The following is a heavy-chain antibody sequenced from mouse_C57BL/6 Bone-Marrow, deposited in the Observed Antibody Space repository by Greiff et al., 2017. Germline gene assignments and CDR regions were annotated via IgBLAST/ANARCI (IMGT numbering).Heavy chain of an antibody. CDR3: ASALAPAWFAY. CDR2: IYPGSGNT. CDR1: GYTFTDYY. Sequence: QVQLQQSGAELVRPGASVKLSCKASGYTFTDYYINWVKQRPGQGLEWIARIYPGSGNTYYNEKFKGKATLTAEKSSSTAYMQLSSLTSEDSAVYFCASALAPAWFAYWGQGTLVTVSA. J-gene: IGHJ3*01. V-gene: IGHV1-76*01.